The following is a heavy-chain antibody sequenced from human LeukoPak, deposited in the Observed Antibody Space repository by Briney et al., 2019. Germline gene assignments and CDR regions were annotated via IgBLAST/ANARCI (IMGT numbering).Heavy chain of an antibody. CDR3: ASGPRMDV. Sequence: GGSLRLSCAASGFTFSSHWMSCVRQAPGKGLEWVANIKEDGSEKYYVDSVKGRFTISRDNAKNSLYLQMNSLRAEDTAVYYCASGPRMDVWGQGTTVTVSS. J-gene: IGHJ6*02. V-gene: IGHV3-7*05. CDR1: GFTFSSHW. CDR2: IKEDGSEK.